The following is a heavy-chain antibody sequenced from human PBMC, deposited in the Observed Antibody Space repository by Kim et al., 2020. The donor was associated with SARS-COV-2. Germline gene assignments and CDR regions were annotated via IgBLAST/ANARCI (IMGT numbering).Heavy chain of an antibody. V-gene: IGHV5-51*01. D-gene: IGHD2-2*01. CDR2: IYPGDSDT. Sequence: GESLKISCKGSGYSFTSYWIGWVRQMPGKGLEWMGIIYPGDSDTRYSPSFQGQVTISADKSISTAYLQWSSLKASDTAMYYCARDLGYCSSTSCSFYYYYGMDVWGQGTTVTVSS. CDR3: ARDLGYCSSTSCSFYYYYGMDV. J-gene: IGHJ6*02. CDR1: GYSFTSYW.